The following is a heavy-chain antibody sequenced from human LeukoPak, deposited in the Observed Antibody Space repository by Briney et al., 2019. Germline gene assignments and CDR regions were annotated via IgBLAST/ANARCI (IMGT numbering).Heavy chain of an antibody. D-gene: IGHD6-13*01. CDR1: GFTFRTYG. Sequence: GGSLRLSCAASGFTFRTYGMHWVRQVPGKGLEWVAFIRNDGTIKYYADSVKGRFTISRDNSKNTLYLQMNSLRAEDTAVYYCAKTGSSSWGYFDYWGQGTLVTVSS. J-gene: IGHJ4*02. V-gene: IGHV3-30*02. CDR2: IRNDGTIK. CDR3: AKTGSSSWGYFDY.